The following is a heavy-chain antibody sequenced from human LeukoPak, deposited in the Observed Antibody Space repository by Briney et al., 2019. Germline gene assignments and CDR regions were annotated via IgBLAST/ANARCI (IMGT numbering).Heavy chain of an antibody. V-gene: IGHV3-66*01. D-gene: IGHD5-24*01. CDR2: IYSGGST. CDR1: GFTVSSNY. CDR3: ARDVEMATTSNPPFDY. J-gene: IGHJ4*02. Sequence: PGGSLRLSCAASGFTVSSNYMSWVRQAPGKGLEWVSVIYSGGSTYYADSVKGRFTISRDNSKNTLYLQMNSLRAEDTAVYYCARDVEMATTSNPPFDYWGQGTLVTVSS.